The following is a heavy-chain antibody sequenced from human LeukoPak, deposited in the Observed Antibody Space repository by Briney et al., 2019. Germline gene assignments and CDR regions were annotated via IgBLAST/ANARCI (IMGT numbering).Heavy chain of an antibody. J-gene: IGHJ4*02. Sequence: PSETLSLTCAVSGGSISSCGDSWSWIRQPPENGLEWIGYIYHSGSTYYNPSLKSRVTISVDRSKNQFSLKLSSVTAADTAVYYCARARAAAVDYWGQGTLVTVSS. CDR1: GGSISSCGDS. CDR2: IYHSGST. D-gene: IGHD6-25*01. CDR3: ARARAAAVDY. V-gene: IGHV4-30-2*01.